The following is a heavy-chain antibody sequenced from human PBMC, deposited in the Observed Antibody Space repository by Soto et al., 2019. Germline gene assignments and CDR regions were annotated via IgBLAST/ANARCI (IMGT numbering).Heavy chain of an antibody. D-gene: IGHD7-27*01. CDR3: ARGVLGPGDYYYDMDV. CDR2: IGAASDT. CDR1: GFTFSNYD. Sequence: GGSLRLSSAASGFTFSNYDMRWVRHAPGEGLEWVSGIGAASDTYYPVSVQGRFTVSRDNAKKSLYLQMNSLRAGDTAVYYCARGVLGPGDYYYDMDVWGQGTTVTVSS. V-gene: IGHV3-13*01. J-gene: IGHJ6*02.